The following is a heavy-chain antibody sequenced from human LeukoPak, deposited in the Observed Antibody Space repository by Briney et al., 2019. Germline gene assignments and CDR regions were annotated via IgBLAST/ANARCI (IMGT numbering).Heavy chain of an antibody. Sequence: PGGSLRLPCAASGFTFSSYSMNWVRQAPGKGLEWVSSISSSSSYIYYADSVKGRFTISRDNAKNSLYLQMNSLRAEDTAVYYCARDRDTAMVTSGFSDYWGQGTLVTVSS. J-gene: IGHJ4*02. V-gene: IGHV3-21*01. CDR3: ARDRDTAMVTSGFSDY. D-gene: IGHD5-18*01. CDR2: ISSSSSYI. CDR1: GFTFSSYS.